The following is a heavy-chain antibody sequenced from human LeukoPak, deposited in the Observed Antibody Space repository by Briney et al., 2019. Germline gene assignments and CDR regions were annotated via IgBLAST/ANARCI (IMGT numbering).Heavy chain of an antibody. CDR3: VGSGWYGYFDY. V-gene: IGHV3-53*01. CDR2: IYSGGST. D-gene: IGHD6-19*01. Sequence: PGGSLRLSCAASGFTVSSNYMNWVRQAPGKGLEWVSIIYSGGSTYYADSVKGRFTISRDTSKNTLYLQMNSLRAEDTAVYYCVGSGWYGYFDYWGQGTLVTVSS. J-gene: IGHJ4*02. CDR1: GFTVSSNY.